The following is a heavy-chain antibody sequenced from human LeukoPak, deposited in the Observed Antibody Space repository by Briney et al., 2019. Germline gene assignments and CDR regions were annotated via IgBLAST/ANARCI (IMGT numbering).Heavy chain of an antibody. Sequence: SETLSLTCTVSGGSISSYYWSWIRQPPRKGLEWIGYIYYSGSTNYNPSLKSRVTISVDTSKNQFSLKLSSVTAADTAVYYCSRCRRGTIFGVVTSNGYLYYYYYMDVWGKGTTVTVSS. CDR1: GGSISSYY. D-gene: IGHD3-3*01. CDR3: SRCRRGTIFGVVTSNGYLYYYYYMDV. CDR2: IYYSGST. J-gene: IGHJ6*03. V-gene: IGHV4-59*01.